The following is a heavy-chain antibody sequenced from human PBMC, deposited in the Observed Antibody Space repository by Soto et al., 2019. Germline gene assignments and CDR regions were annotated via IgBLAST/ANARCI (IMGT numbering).Heavy chain of an antibody. J-gene: IGHJ6*02. Sequence: SETLSLTCAVSGGSISNSKWWTWVRQVPGKGLEWIGKIDHNGITNYNPSLESRVTISKDESKNQLSLKLTSVTAADTARFYCERLDRDAFYHGRDVWGQVTTVTVS. CDR3: ERLDRDAFYHGRDV. CDR1: GGSISNSKW. D-gene: IGHD1-1*01. V-gene: IGHV4-4*02. CDR2: IDHNGIT.